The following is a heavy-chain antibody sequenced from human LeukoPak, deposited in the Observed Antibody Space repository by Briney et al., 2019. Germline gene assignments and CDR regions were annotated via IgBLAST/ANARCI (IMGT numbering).Heavy chain of an antibody. J-gene: IGHJ4*02. Sequence: GGSLRLSCAASRFSFNIYRMNWVRQAPGKGLEWVSYISSGSSTIYYADSVKGRFTISRDNAKNSLYLQMNSLRDEDTAVYYCARDPWYYDSSGYHYFDYWGQGTLVTVSS. D-gene: IGHD3-22*01. V-gene: IGHV3-48*02. CDR1: RFSFNIYR. CDR2: ISSGSSTI. CDR3: ARDPWYYDSSGYHYFDY.